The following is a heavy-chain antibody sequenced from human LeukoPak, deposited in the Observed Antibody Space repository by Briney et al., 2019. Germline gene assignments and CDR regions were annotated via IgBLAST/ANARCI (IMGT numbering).Heavy chain of an antibody. CDR2: IYYSGST. Sequence: SETLSLTCTDSGGSISSSSYYWGWIRQPPGKGLEWIGSIYYSGSTYYNPSLKSRVTISVDTSKNQFSLKLSSVTAADTAVYYCATGDYYDSSGYYRWGQGTLVTVSS. D-gene: IGHD3-22*01. CDR1: GGSISSSSYY. J-gene: IGHJ5*02. V-gene: IGHV4-39*01. CDR3: ATGDYYDSSGYYR.